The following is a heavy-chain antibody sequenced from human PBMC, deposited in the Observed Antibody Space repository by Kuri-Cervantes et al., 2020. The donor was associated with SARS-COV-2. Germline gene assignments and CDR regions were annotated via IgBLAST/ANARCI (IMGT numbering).Heavy chain of an antibody. CDR3: ARDRGVEARWEGDYYHVMDV. V-gene: IGHV1-18*04. CDR1: GYTFTSYG. Sequence: ASVKVSCKASGYTFTSYGISWVRQAPGQGLEWMGWISVYNGNTNYAQKLQGRVTMTTDTSTSTAYMELRSLRSDDTAVYYCARDRGVEARWEGDYYHVMDVWGPGTTVTVSS. D-gene: IGHD1-26*01. J-gene: IGHJ6*02. CDR2: ISVYNGNT.